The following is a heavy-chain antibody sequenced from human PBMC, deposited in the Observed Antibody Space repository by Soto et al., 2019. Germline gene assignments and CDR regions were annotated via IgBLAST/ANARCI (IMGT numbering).Heavy chain of an antibody. D-gene: IGHD1-26*01. CDR1: GGSISSYY. V-gene: IGHV4-59*08. CDR2: IYYSGTTT. Sequence: SETLSLTCTVSGGSISSYYWTWIRQPPGKGLEWMGYIYYSGTTTNYNPSLKSRVTLSVDTSKNQFSLKLSSVTAADTAVYYCARLGGSYAVPHFDYWGQGTQVTVSS. CDR3: ARLGGSYAVPHFDY. J-gene: IGHJ4*02.